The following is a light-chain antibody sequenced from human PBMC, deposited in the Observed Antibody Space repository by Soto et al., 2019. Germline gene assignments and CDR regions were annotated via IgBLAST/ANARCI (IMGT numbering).Light chain of an antibody. CDR2: DVS. J-gene: IGLJ1*01. CDR3: TSYTTNSTLLYV. V-gene: IGLV2-14*03. CDR1: ISDVGGYDY. Sequence: SALTKPASVSGSPGQSITISCTGTISDVGGYDYVSWYQHHPGNAPKLIIFDVSSRPSGLSDRFSASKSGNTASLTISGLQAEDEADYYCTSYTTNSTLLYVFGSGTQLTVL.